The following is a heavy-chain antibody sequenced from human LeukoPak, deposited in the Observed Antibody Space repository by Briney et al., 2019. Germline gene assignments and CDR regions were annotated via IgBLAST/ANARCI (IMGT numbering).Heavy chain of an antibody. CDR1: GGSFSGYY. Sequence: SETLSLTCAVYGGSFSGYYWSWIRQPPGKGLEWIGEINHSGSTNYNPSLKSRVTISVDTSKNQFSLKLSSVTAADTAVYYCARGKKQNGYSSSWYTWFDPWGQGTLVTVSS. V-gene: IGHV4-34*01. CDR2: INHSGST. J-gene: IGHJ5*02. D-gene: IGHD6-13*01. CDR3: ARGKKQNGYSSSWYTWFDP.